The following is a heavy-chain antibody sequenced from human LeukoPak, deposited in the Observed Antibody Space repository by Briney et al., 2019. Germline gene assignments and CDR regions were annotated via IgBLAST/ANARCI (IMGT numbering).Heavy chain of an antibody. CDR2: INYSGST. D-gene: IGHD1-26*01. CDR3: ARDTHSGSLLTHFDY. CDR1: GGSISSYY. J-gene: IGHJ4*02. Sequence: PSETLSLTCSVSGGSISSYYWSWIRQPPGKGLEWIGYINYSGSTKYNPSLKSRVTISVDTSKNQFSLKLSSVTAADTAVYYCARDTHSGSLLTHFDYWGQGTLVTVSS. V-gene: IGHV4-59*12.